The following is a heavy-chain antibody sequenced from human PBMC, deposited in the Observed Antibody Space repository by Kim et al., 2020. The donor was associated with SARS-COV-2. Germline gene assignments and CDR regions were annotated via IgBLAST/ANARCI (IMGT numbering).Heavy chain of an antibody. CDR2: IWYAGSNK. CDR1: GFTFSNYG. V-gene: IGHV3-33*01. CDR3: ARDRAYYYDSSGQSPALGMDV. J-gene: IGHJ6*02. D-gene: IGHD3-22*01. Sequence: GGSLRLSCAASGFTFSNYGMHWVRQAPGKGLEWVAVIWYAGSNKDYADSVKGRFTISRDNSKNTLYLQMNSLRAEDTAVYYCARDRAYYYDSSGQSPALGMDVWGQGTTVTVSS.